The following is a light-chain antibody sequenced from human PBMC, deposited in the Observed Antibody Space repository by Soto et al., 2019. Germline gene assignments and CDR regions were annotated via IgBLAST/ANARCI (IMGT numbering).Light chain of an antibody. CDR1: SSNIGSTS. CDR2: TND. Sequence: QSVLTQPPSASGTPGQTVTISCSGRSSNIGSTSVNWYQQLPGTAPKLLLYTNDQRPSGVPDRFSGSKSGTSASLAISGLQSEDEADYYCAAWDDSLNAPVLGTGTKLTVL. CDR3: AAWDDSLNAPV. J-gene: IGLJ1*01. V-gene: IGLV1-44*01.